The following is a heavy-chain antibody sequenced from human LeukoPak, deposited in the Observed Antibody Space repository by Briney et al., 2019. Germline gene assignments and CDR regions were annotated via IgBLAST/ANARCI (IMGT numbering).Heavy chain of an antibody. Sequence: PGGSLRLSCAASGFTFDDYAMHWVRQAPGKGLEWVSSITWNSGTIDYADSVKGRFTISRDNAKNSLYLQLNSLRAEDTAVYYCAKDRGATVTHSSGYWGQGTLVTVSS. J-gene: IGHJ4*02. CDR1: GFTFDDYA. D-gene: IGHD4-11*01. CDR2: ITWNSGTI. V-gene: IGHV3-9*01. CDR3: AKDRGATVTHSSGY.